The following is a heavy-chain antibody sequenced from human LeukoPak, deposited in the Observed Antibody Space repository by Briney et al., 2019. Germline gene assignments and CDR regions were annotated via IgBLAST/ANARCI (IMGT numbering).Heavy chain of an antibody. CDR1: GFTFRSYA. Sequence: GGSLSLSCAASGFTFRSYAMHWVRQAPGKGLEWVAVISYDGSNEYYADSVKGRFIISRDNSKNTLYLQMNSLIPEDTAVYHCARGYCGGDCYNLDYWGQGALVTVSS. CDR3: ARGYCGGDCYNLDY. D-gene: IGHD2-21*02. CDR2: ISYDGSNE. V-gene: IGHV3-30*04. J-gene: IGHJ4*02.